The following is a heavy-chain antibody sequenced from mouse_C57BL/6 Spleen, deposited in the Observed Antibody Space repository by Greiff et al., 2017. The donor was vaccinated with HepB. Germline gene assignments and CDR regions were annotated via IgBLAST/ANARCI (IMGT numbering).Heavy chain of an antibody. J-gene: IGHJ3*01. CDR1: GFSFNTYA. Sequence: EVNLVESGGGLVQPKGSLKLSCAASGFSFNTYAMNWVRQAPGKGLEWVARIRSKSNNYATYYADSVKDRFTISRDDSESMLYLQMNNLKTEDTAMYYCVRQSGTAQATWFAYWGQGTLVTVSA. CDR3: VRQSGTAQATWFAY. D-gene: IGHD3-1*01. CDR2: IRSKSNNYAT. V-gene: IGHV10-1*01.